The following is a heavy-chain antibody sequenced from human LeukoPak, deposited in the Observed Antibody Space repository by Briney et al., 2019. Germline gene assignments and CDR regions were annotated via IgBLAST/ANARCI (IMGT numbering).Heavy chain of an antibody. CDR1: GFTFSDYY. Sequence: PGGSLRLSCAASGFTFSDYYMSWIRQAPGKGLEWVSYISSSGSTIYYADSVKGRFTISRDNAKNSLYLQMNSLRAEDTAVYYCASDSSGWYPNVDYWGQGTLVTVSS. J-gene: IGHJ4*02. D-gene: IGHD6-19*01. V-gene: IGHV3-11*01. CDR3: ASDSSGWYPNVDY. CDR2: ISSSGSTI.